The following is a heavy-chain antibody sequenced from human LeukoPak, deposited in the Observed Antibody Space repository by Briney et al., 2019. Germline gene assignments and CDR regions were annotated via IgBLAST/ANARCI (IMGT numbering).Heavy chain of an antibody. J-gene: IGHJ4*02. D-gene: IGHD6-19*01. CDR3: ARVYSSGWYVDY. Sequence: SETLSLTCTVSGGSISRNYWSWIRQPPGKGLEWIGYIYYSGSTNYNPSLKSRVTISVDTSKNQFSLKLSSVTAADTAAYYCARVYSSGWYVDYWGQGTLVTVSS. V-gene: IGHV4-59*08. CDR1: GGSISRNY. CDR2: IYYSGST.